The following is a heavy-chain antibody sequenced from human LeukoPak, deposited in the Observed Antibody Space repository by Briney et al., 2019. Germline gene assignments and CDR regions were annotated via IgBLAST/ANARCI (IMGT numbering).Heavy chain of an antibody. CDR3: ARMGPRIAVAVPFDY. V-gene: IGHV4-39*01. CDR2: IYYSGST. CDR1: GGSISSSSYY. J-gene: IGHJ4*02. Sequence: SETLSLTCTVSGGSISSSSYYWGWIRQPPGKGLEWIGSIYYSGSTYYNPSLKSRVNISVDTSKNQFSLKLSAVTAADTAVYYCARMGPRIAVAVPFDYWGQGTLVTVSS. D-gene: IGHD6-19*01.